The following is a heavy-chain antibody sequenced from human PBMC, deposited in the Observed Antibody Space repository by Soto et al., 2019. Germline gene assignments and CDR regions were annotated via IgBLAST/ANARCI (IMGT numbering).Heavy chain of an antibody. J-gene: IGHJ6*02. CDR2: IIPIFGTA. Sequence: QVQLVQSGAEVKKPGSSVKVSCKASGGTFSSYAISWVRQAPGQGLEWMGGIIPIFGTANYAQKFQGRVTITADESTSTAYMELSSLRSEDTAVYYCASRGIAAAGTFYYYSMDVWGQGTTVTVSS. CDR3: ASRGIAAAGTFYYYSMDV. D-gene: IGHD6-13*01. CDR1: GGTFSSYA. V-gene: IGHV1-69*12.